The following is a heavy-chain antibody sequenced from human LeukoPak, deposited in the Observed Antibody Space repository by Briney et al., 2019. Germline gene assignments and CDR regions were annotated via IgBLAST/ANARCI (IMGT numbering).Heavy chain of an antibody. V-gene: IGHV1-24*01. CDR1: GYTLTELS. J-gene: IGHJ3*02. D-gene: IGHD6-6*01. CDR3: ATVVRDAFDI. Sequence: ASVKVSCKVSGYTLTELSMHWVRQAPGKGLEWMGGFDPDDGETIYAQKFQSRVTMTEDTSTDTAYMELSSLRSEDTAVYYCATVVRDAFDIWGQGTMVTVSS. CDR2: FDPDDGET.